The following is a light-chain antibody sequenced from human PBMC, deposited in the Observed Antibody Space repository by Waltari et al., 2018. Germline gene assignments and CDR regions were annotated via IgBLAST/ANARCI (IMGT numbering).Light chain of an antibody. J-gene: IGLJ3*02. CDR3: CTYAGSSTWV. V-gene: IGLV2-23*01. Sequence: QSALAQPASVSGSPGQSVTISCTGAGSDVGISNVVSWYQQHPGKAPKLMIYEAYKRPLGVANRFSGSKSGNTASLTISGLQTDDEAEYYCCTYAGSSTWVFGGGTKLTVL. CDR1: GSDVGISNV. CDR2: EAY.